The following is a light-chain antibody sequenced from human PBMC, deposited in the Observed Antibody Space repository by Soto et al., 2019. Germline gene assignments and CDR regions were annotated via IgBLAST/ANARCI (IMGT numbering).Light chain of an antibody. CDR2: NAS. Sequence: EVVLTQSPVTLSLSPGDRATLSCRASQSVGNLLAWYQQKPGQSPRLLIFNASNRASGIPARFSGSGSGTDFSLTISSLEPEDFAIYYCQQCSDWSPLIFGQGTRLEIK. CDR1: QSVGNL. V-gene: IGKV3-11*01. J-gene: IGKJ5*01. CDR3: QQCSDWSPLI.